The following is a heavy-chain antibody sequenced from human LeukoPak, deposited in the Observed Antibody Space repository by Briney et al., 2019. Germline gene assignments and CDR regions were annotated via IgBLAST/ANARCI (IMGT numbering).Heavy chain of an antibody. D-gene: IGHD2-15*01. CDR3: TTRRQDGW. Sequence: RGSLRLSCVGSGFTFSDAWMSWVRQAPGKGLEWVGRIKSKSDGGTIDYAAPVKGRFTISRDDSRNTLYLQMNSLKTEDTAVYYCTTRRQDGWWGQGTLVTVS. V-gene: IGHV3-15*01. CDR2: IKSKSDGGTI. CDR1: GFTFSDAW. J-gene: IGHJ4*02.